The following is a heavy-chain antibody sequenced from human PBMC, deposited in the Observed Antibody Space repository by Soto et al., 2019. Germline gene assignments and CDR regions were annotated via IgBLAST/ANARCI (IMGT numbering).Heavy chain of an antibody. CDR2: IIPIFGTP. Sequence: QVQLVQSGAEVKKPGSSVKVSCKASGGIFSTYAISWLRQAPGQGLEWMGGIIPIFGTPNYEHRCQGRVNITADESTTTSYMELSRLKSEDTAVYYCARDRDDYGSGNYYNRIDFWGQGTLVTVSS. CDR3: ARDRDDYGSGNYYNRIDF. CDR1: GGIFSTYA. V-gene: IGHV1-69*01. J-gene: IGHJ4*02. D-gene: IGHD3-10*01.